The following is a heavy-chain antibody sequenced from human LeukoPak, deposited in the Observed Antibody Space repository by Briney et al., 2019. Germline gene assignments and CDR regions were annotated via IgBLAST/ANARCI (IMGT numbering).Heavy chain of an antibody. CDR1: GFTFSSSW. CDR3: ARISIAVAGADY. CDR2: IKQDGSEK. J-gene: IGHJ4*02. D-gene: IGHD6-19*01. V-gene: IGHV3-7*01. Sequence: GGSLRLSCAASGFTFSSSWMSWVRQAPGKGLEWVVNIKQDGSEKYYVDSVKGRFTISRDNTKNSLYLQMDSLRAEDTAVYYCARISIAVAGADYWGQGTLVTVSS.